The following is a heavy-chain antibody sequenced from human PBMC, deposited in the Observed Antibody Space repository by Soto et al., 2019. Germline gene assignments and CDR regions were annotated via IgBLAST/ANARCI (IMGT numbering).Heavy chain of an antibody. Sequence: QITLKESGPTLVKPTQTLTLTCTFSGFSLSTHGVGVGWIRQPAGKALEWLALIYWDDDKRYSASLNSRLTITKDTSKNQAVLTMTNMDPVDTATYYCAHAMLYCTGGSCSTCFDSWGQGTLVTVSS. D-gene: IGHD2-15*01. J-gene: IGHJ4*02. CDR1: GFSLSTHGVG. CDR2: IYWDDDK. CDR3: AHAMLYCTGGSCSTCFDS. V-gene: IGHV2-5*02.